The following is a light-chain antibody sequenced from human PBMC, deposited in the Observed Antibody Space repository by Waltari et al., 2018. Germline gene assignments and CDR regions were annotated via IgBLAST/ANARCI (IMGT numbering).Light chain of an antibody. CDR3: QSADDSGTYVV. V-gene: IGLV3-25*03. J-gene: IGLJ2*01. CDR2: KET. CDR1: ALPRQY. Sequence: SYELTQPPSESVSPGQTANITCSGDALPRQYVYWYQQKSGQAPLLVIFKETERPSGIPERFSGSTSGTTVTLTISGVQAEDEAEYFCQSADDSGTYVVFGGGTRLTIL.